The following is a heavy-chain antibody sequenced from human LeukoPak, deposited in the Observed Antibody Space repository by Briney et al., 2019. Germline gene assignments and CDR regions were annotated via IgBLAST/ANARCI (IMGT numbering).Heavy chain of an antibody. Sequence: SETLSLTCTVSGGSINSGGYYWSWIRQNPGKGLEWIGYISDSGSTYYNRSLNSRVTISVDTSKSQFSLKLSSVTAADTAVYYCAWCGYYDRHFDYWGQGTLVTVSS. CDR1: GGSINSGGYY. D-gene: IGHD3-3*01. J-gene: IGHJ4*02. V-gene: IGHV4-31*03. CDR3: AWCGYYDRHFDY. CDR2: ISDSGST.